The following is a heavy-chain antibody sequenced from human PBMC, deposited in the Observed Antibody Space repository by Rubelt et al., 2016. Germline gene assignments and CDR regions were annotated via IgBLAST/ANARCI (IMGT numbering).Heavy chain of an antibody. D-gene: IGHD3-9*01. J-gene: IGHJ4*02. CDR3: ARPRLPDYYTTFDY. V-gene: IGHV4-4*02. CDR1: GGSISSNNW. CDR2: IFHSGST. Sequence: GGSISSNNWWTWLRQPPGKGLEWIGEIFHSGSTTYNPSLKSRVTISVDNSKNQFSLKLSSVTAADTAVYYCARPRLPDYYTTFDYWGQGSLVTVSS.